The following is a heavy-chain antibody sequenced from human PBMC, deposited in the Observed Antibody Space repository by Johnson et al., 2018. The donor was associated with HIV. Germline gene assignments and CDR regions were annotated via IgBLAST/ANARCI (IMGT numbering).Heavy chain of an antibody. V-gene: IGHV3-66*01. CDR2: IYSGGST. Sequence: VQLVESGGGLIQSGGSLRLSCAASGFTVSRNYMNWVRQAPGKGLEWVSVIYSGGSTYYADSVRGRFTISRDNSRNTLYLQMNSLRAEDTAMYYCARDGESQQLPLGDAFDVWGQGTMVTVSS. CDR3: ARDGESQQLPLGDAFDV. J-gene: IGHJ3*01. CDR1: GFTVSRNY. D-gene: IGHD6-13*01.